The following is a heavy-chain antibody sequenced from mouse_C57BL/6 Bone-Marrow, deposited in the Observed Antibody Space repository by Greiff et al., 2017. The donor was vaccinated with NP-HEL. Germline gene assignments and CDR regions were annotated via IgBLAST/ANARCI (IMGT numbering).Heavy chain of an antibody. J-gene: IGHJ3*01. Sequence: EVQLQQSGTVLARPGASVKRAGKSRGDTFTSYWRKGGKQRTGKGMEWIGAIYPGNSDTSYNQKFKGKAKLTAVTSASTAYMELSSLTNEDSAVYYCTRPGSSYGFAYWGQGTLVTVSA. CDR2: IYPGNSDT. CDR3: TRPGSSYGFAY. CDR1: GDTFTSYW. V-gene: IGHV1-5*01. D-gene: IGHD1-1*01.